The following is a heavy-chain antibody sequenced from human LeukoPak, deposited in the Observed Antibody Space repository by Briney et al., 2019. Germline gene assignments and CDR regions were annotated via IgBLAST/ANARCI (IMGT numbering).Heavy chain of an antibody. Sequence: NPGGSLRLSCAASGFTFSSYSMNWVRQAPGKGLEWVSSISSSSSYIYYADSVKGRFTISRDNAKNSLYLQMNSLRAEDTAVYYCARSEGYCSGGCCYVDAFDIWGQETMVTVSS. CDR2: ISSSSSYI. D-gene: IGHD2-15*01. V-gene: IGHV3-21*01. CDR3: ARSEGYCSGGCCYVDAFDI. CDR1: GFTFSSYS. J-gene: IGHJ3*02.